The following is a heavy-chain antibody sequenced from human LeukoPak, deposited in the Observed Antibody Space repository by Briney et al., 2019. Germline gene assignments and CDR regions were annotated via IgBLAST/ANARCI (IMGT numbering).Heavy chain of an antibody. CDR2: ISYDGSNK. J-gene: IGHJ6*02. Sequence: PGRSLRLSCAASGFTFSSYAMHWVRQAPGKGLEWVAGISYDGSNKYYADSVKGRFTISRDNSKNTLSLQMNSLRAEDTAVYYCARANEAVTTWRYYYGMDVWGQGTTVTVSS. CDR3: ARANEAVTTWRYYYGMDV. CDR1: GFTFSSYA. D-gene: IGHD4-17*01. V-gene: IGHV3-30-3*01.